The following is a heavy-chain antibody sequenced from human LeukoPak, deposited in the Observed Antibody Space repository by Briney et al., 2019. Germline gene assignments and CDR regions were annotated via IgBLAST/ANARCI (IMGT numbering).Heavy chain of an antibody. CDR1: GGSFSGYY. V-gene: IGHV4-34*01. CDR2: INHSGST. CDR3: ARWVWYFDL. J-gene: IGHJ2*01. Sequence: SETLSLPCAVYGGSFSGYYWSWIRQPPGKGLEWIGEINHSGSTNYNPPLKSRVTISVDTSKNQFSLKLSSVTAADTAVYYCARWVWYFDLWGRGTLVTVSS.